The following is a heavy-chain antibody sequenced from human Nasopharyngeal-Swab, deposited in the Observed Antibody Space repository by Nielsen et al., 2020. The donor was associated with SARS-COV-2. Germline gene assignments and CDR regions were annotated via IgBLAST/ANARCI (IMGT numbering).Heavy chain of an antibody. V-gene: IGHV3-9*01. J-gene: IGHJ4*02. D-gene: IGHD5-12*01. CDR2: ISWNSGSI. Sequence: GGSLKISCAASGFTFDDYAMHWVRQAPGKGLEWVSGISWNSGSIGYADSVKGRFTISRDNAKNSLYLQMNSLRAEDTALYYCAKDMGYDLGPIDYWGQGTLVTVSS. CDR1: GFTFDDYA. CDR3: AKDMGYDLGPIDY.